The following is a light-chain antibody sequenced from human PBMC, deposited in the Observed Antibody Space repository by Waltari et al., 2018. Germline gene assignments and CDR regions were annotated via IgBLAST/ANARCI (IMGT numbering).Light chain of an antibody. CDR2: EDS. CDR1: SSNFGNKY. CDR3: GTWDSSLSGAV. J-gene: IGLJ7*01. Sequence: QSVLTQPPSVSAAPGQRVTIPCSGGSSNFGNKYVSCYRQFPGTAPKLLIYEDSVRPSGIPGRFSGSKSGTSATLDITGLQAGDEADYYCGTWDSSLSGAVFGGGTHLTVL. V-gene: IGLV1-51*02.